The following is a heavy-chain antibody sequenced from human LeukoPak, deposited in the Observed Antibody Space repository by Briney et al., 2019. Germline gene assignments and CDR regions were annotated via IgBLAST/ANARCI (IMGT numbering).Heavy chain of an antibody. V-gene: IGHV4-59*01. D-gene: IGHD3-10*01. J-gene: IGHJ6*02. Sequence: SETLSLTCSVSGGSISSYYWNWIRQPPGKGLEWIGYIYHSGYTNYNPSLKSRVAISVDTSKNQFSLKLTSVTAADTAVYYCARAPITMVRGVINWPYGMGVWGQGTTVTVSS. CDR1: GGSISSYY. CDR3: ARAPITMVRGVINWPYGMGV. CDR2: IYHSGYT.